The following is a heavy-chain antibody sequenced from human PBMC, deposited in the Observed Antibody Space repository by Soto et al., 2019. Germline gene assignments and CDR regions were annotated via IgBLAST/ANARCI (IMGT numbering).Heavy chain of an antibody. CDR2: IYYSGST. J-gene: IGHJ4*02. CDR1: GGSISSGGYY. Sequence: SETLSLTCTVSGGSISSGGYYWSWIRQHPGKGLEWIGYIYYSGSTYYNPSLKSRVTISVDTSKNQFSLKLSSVTAADTAVYYCARERARLGGGSVDYWGQGTLVTVSS. CDR3: ARERARLGGGSVDY. V-gene: IGHV4-31*03. D-gene: IGHD3-10*01.